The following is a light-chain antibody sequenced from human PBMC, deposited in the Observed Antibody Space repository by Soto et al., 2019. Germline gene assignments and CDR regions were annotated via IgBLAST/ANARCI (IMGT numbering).Light chain of an antibody. CDR3: QQYDNLPRT. CDR2: DAS. CDR1: QDISNY. Sequence: DIPMPQSPSSLSASVGDRVTITCQASQDISNYLNWYQQKPGKAPKLLIYDASNLETGVPSRFSGSGSGTDFTFTISSLQPEDIATYYCQQYDNLPRTFGQGTKVEIK. V-gene: IGKV1-33*01. J-gene: IGKJ1*01.